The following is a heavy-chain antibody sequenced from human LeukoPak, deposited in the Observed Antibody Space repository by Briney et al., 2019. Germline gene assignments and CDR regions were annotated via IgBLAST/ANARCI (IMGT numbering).Heavy chain of an antibody. CDR2: ISSSGTTI. V-gene: IGHV3-48*03. CDR1: GFTFSNYE. CDR3: ARGAPYSSSWYLYYDSSGPDY. J-gene: IGHJ4*02. Sequence: GGSLRLSCAASGFTFSNYEMNWVRQAPGKGLEWVSYISSSGTTIYYTDSVKGRFTISRDNAKNSLYLQMNSLRAEDTAVYYCARGAPYSSSWYLYYDSSGPDYWGQGTLVTVSS. D-gene: IGHD3-22*01.